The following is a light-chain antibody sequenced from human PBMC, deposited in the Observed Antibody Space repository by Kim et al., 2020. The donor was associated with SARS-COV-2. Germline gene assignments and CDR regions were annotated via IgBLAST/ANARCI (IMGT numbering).Light chain of an antibody. Sequence: SPGERATLSGRASQSVSSSYLAWYQQKPGQAPRLLIYGASSRATGIPDRFSGSGSGTDFTLTISGLEPEDFALYYCQQYGSSPWTFGQGTKVDIK. CDR2: GAS. CDR3: QQYGSSPWT. CDR1: QSVSSSY. J-gene: IGKJ1*01. V-gene: IGKV3-20*01.